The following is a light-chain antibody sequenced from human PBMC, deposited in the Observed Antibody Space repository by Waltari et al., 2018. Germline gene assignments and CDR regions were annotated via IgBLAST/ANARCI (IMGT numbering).Light chain of an antibody. CDR1: QSLLHSNGYNY. V-gene: IGKV2-28*01. CDR2: LGS. CDR3: MQALQIPPT. J-gene: IGKJ4*01. Sequence: DIVMTQSPLSLPVTPGEPASISCRSSQSLLHSNGYNYLDWYLQKPGQSPQLLIYLGSSRASGVPDRFSGSGSGTDFTLKISRVEAEDVGVYYCMQALQIPPTFGGGTKVEIK.